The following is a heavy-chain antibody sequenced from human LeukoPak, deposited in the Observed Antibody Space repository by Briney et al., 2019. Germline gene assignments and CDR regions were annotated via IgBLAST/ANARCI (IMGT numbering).Heavy chain of an antibody. Sequence: GGSLRLSCAASGFTFRNYWMTWVRQAPGKGLEWVANIKHDGSEEYYVDSEKGRFTISRDNAKNSLYLQMNSLRAEDTAVYYCARPILSGWYEDDYWGQGTLVTVSS. J-gene: IGHJ4*02. CDR3: ARPILSGWYEDDY. D-gene: IGHD6-19*01. V-gene: IGHV3-7*01. CDR1: GFTFRNYW. CDR2: IKHDGSEE.